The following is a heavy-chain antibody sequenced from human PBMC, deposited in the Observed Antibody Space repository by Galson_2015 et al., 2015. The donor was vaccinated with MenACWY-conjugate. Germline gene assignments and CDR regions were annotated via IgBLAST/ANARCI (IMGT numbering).Heavy chain of an antibody. J-gene: IGHJ4*02. CDR3: ARIRRGIGDFWSGLDY. D-gene: IGHD3-3*01. Sequence: PALVKPTQTLTLTCTFSGFSLSTSGMCVSWIRQPPGKALEWLALIDWDDDKYYSTSLKTRLTISKDTSKNQVVLTMTNMDPVDTATYYCARIRRGIGDFWSGLDYWGQGTLVTVSS. CDR1: GFSLSTSGMC. V-gene: IGHV2-70*01. CDR2: IDWDDDK.